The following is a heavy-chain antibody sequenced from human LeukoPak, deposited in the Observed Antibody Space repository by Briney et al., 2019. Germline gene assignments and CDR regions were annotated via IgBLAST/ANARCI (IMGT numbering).Heavy chain of an antibody. Sequence: PGGSLRLSCAASGFTFSTYRMSWVRQAPGKGLEWVANIRQDGSEKYYVDSVKGRFTISRDNAKNSLFLQMNSLRAEDTAVYYCARDGGSRISDCWGQGTLVTVSS. CDR1: GFTFSTYR. CDR2: IRQDGSEK. D-gene: IGHD2-15*01. V-gene: IGHV3-7*01. J-gene: IGHJ4*02. CDR3: ARDGGSRISDC.